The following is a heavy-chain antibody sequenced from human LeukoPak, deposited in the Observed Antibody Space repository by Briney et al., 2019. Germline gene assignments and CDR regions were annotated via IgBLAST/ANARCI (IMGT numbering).Heavy chain of an antibody. J-gene: IGHJ5*02. Sequence: PSETLSLTCTVSGGSISSGGYCWSWVRQHPGKGLEWIVYIYYSGNTYYNPSLKSRVTISVDTSKNQFSLKLSSVTAADTAVYYCARDRLRARWFDHWGQGTLVTVSS. CDR1: GGSISSGGYC. D-gene: IGHD4-17*01. CDR2: IYYSGNT. CDR3: ARDRLRARWFDH. V-gene: IGHV4-31*03.